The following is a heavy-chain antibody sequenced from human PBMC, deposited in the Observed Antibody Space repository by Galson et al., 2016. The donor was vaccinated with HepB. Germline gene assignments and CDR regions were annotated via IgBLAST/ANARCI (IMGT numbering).Heavy chain of an antibody. CDR3: AHRSTMEGSLRTLDP. D-gene: IGHD3-10*01. CDR1: GFSLSTNEVG. V-gene: IGHV2-5*01. Sequence: PALVKPPQTLTLTCTFSGFSLSTNEVGVGWIRQPPGKALEWLALIYWNDDKRFSPSLKSRLSITKDTSKNQVVLTMTNMDPADTATYYCAHRSTMEGSLRTLDPWGQGTLVTVSA. CDR2: IYWNDDK. J-gene: IGHJ5*02.